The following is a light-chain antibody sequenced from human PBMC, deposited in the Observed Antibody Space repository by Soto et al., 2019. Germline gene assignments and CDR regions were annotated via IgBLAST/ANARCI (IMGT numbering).Light chain of an antibody. Sequence: SYELTQPHSVSVATAQMARITCGGDNIGSKAVYWYQQKPGQDPVLVIYSDSNRPSGIPERFSGSNPGNTATLTISRIEVGEEPNYTGQCGTVVVIPFGGGTKVTVL. CDR3: QCGTVVVIP. CDR1: NIGSKA. V-gene: IGLV3-12*02. CDR2: SDS. J-gene: IGLJ2*01.